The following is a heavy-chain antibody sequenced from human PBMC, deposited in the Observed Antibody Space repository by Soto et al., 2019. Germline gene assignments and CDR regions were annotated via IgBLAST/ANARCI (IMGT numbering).Heavy chain of an antibody. D-gene: IGHD1-26*01. CDR1: GFIFDTYA. Sequence: GGSLRLSCAASGFIFDTYAMHWVRQIPGKGLEWVSGISWNSGSKAYADSVKGRFTISRDNAKNSLYLQMNSLRAEDTALYYCAKDMVEYSGSYYFDYWGQGTLVTVSS. J-gene: IGHJ4*02. CDR3: AKDMVEYSGSYYFDY. V-gene: IGHV3-9*01. CDR2: ISWNSGSK.